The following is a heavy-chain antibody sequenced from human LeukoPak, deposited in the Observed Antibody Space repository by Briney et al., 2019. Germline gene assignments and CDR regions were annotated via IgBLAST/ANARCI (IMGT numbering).Heavy chain of an antibody. CDR3: ARHRYGGNSSDY. Sequence: PSETLSLTCTVSGGSISGYYWSWIRQPPGKGLEWIGYIYYSGSTNYNPSLKSRVTISVDTSKNQFSLKLSSVTAADTAVYYCARHRYGGNSSDYWGQGTLVTVSS. J-gene: IGHJ4*02. CDR2: IYYSGST. V-gene: IGHV4-59*08. D-gene: IGHD4-23*01. CDR1: GGSISGYY.